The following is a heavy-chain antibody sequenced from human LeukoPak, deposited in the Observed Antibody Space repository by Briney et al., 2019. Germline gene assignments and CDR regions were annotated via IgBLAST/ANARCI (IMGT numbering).Heavy chain of an antibody. CDR2: ISGSGGST. CDR3: ARDGGSGYSYLEFDP. D-gene: IGHD5-18*01. V-gene: IGHV3-23*01. CDR1: GFTFSSYA. J-gene: IGHJ5*02. Sequence: GGSLRLSCAASGFTFSSYAMSWVRQAPGKGLEWVSAISGSGGSTYYADSVKGRFTISRDNAKNSLYLQMNSLRAEDTAVYYCARDGGSGYSYLEFDPWGQGTLVTVSS.